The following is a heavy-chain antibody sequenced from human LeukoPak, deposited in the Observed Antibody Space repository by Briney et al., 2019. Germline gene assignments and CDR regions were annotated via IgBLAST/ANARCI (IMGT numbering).Heavy chain of an antibody. CDR1: GFTFSSYE. V-gene: IGHV3-48*03. CDR2: ISTRGNTV. CDR3: ARDVAAAASHLDY. Sequence: GGSLRLSCAASGFTFSSYEMNWVRQAPGKGLEWVSYISTRGNTVYYADSVKSRFTISRDNAKNSLYPQMNSLRAEDTAVYYCARDVAAAASHLDYWGQGTLVTVSS. J-gene: IGHJ4*02. D-gene: IGHD2-15*01.